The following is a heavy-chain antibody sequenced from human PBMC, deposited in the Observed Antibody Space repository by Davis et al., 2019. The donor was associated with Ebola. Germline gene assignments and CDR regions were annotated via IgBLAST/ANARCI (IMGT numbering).Heavy chain of an antibody. CDR3: ARLGGLLAGEDY. D-gene: IGHD2-8*02. CDR2: IIPILGIA. CDR1: GGTFSSYT. V-gene: IGHV1-69*02. Sequence: AASVKVSCKASGGTFSSYTISWVRQAPGQGLEWMGRIIPILGIANYAQKFQGRVTITADKSTSTAYMELRSLRSDDTAVYYCARLGGLLAGEDYWGQGTLVTVSS. J-gene: IGHJ4*02.